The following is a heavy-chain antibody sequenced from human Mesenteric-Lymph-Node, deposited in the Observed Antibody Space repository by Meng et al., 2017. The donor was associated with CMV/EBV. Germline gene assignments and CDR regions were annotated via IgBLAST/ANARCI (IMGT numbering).Heavy chain of an antibody. CDR1: GYTFTSYG. Sequence: ASVKVSCKASGYTFTSYGITWVRQAPGQGLEWMGWITAYSGNTNYAQKLQGRLTMTTDTSTSTAYMELRSLRSDDTAVYYCARYYDSSGSYYEDFDYWGQGTLVTVSS. CDR2: ITAYSGNT. CDR3: ARYYDSSGSYYEDFDY. J-gene: IGHJ4*02. D-gene: IGHD3-22*01. V-gene: IGHV1-18*01.